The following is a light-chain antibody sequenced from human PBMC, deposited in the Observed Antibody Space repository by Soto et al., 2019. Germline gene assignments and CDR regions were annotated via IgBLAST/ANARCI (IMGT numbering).Light chain of an antibody. Sequence: EIVFTQSPGTLSLSPGERATLSRRASQSISSSSLAWYQQKPGQAPRLLIYGDFTRATGIPDRFSGSGSGTDFTLTISSLEPEDYGVYHCQQYGNSPITFGQGTRLEIK. J-gene: IGKJ5*01. CDR3: QQYGNSPIT. CDR1: QSISSSS. CDR2: GDF. V-gene: IGKV3-20*01.